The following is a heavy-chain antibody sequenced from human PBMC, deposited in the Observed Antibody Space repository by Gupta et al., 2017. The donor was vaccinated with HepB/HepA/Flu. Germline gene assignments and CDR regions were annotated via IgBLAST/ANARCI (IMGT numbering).Heavy chain of an antibody. CDR3: ARDVKAAAGSGDWFDP. CDR2: IIPIFGTA. CDR1: GGTFSSYA. D-gene: IGHD6-13*01. J-gene: IGHJ5*02. Sequence: QVQLVQSGAEVKKPGSSVKVSCKASGGTFSSYAISWVRQAPGQGLEWMGGIIPIFGTANYAQKFQGRVTITADKSTSTAYMELSSLRYEDTAVYYCARDVKAAAGSGDWFDPWCQGPWSPSPQ. V-gene: IGHV1-69*06.